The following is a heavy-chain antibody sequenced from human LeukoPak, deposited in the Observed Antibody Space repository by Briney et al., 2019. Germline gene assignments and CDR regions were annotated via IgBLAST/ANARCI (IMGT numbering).Heavy chain of an antibody. CDR3: ARGTDYHGYQFRGFDY. J-gene: IGHJ4*02. CDR1: GGSISSGGYY. D-gene: IGHD3-10*01. Sequence: SETLSLTCTVSGGSISSGGYYWSWIRQHPGKGLEWIGRIWTGAGASYKASLKSRVTISVDTSKNQFSLKLTSVTAEDTAVYYCARGTDYHGYQFRGFDYWGQGTLVTVSS. V-gene: IGHV4-61*02. CDR2: IWTGAGA.